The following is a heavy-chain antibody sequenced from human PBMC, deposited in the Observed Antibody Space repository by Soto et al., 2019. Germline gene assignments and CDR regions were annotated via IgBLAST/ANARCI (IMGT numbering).Heavy chain of an antibody. V-gene: IGHV3-33*01. Sequence: GGSLILSCAASGITFNRNGMHWVRQAPGKGLEWVAVIWYDGSKKYYSDSVKGRFTISRDNSKNTLYLQMDSVRAEDTAVYYCARDRSAGNYFYYGMDVWGQGTTVTVS. J-gene: IGHJ6*02. CDR1: GITFNRNG. CDR2: IWYDGSKK. CDR3: ARDRSAGNYFYYGMDV. D-gene: IGHD1-1*01.